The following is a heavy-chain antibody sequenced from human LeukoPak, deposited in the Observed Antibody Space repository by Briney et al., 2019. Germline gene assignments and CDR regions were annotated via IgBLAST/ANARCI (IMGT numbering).Heavy chain of an antibody. V-gene: IGHV1-46*01. CDR3: ARSWGYCSSTSCYTSSSGTDYFDY. CDR1: GYTFTSYY. CDR2: INPSGGST. J-gene: IGHJ4*02. D-gene: IGHD2-2*02. Sequence: GASVKVSCKASGYTFTSYYMHWVRQTPGQGLEWMGIINPSGGSTSYAQKFQGRVTMTRDTSTSTVYMELSSLRSEDTAVYYCARSWGYCSSTSCYTSSSGTDYFDYWGQGTLVTVSS.